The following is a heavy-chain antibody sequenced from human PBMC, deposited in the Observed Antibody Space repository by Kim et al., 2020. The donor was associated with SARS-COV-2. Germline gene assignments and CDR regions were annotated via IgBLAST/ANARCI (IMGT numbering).Heavy chain of an antibody. CDR2: ISYDGSNK. Sequence: LSLTCAASGFTFTSYGMHWVRQAPGKGLEWVAVISYDGSNKFYADSVKGRFTISRDNSKNTMYLQMNSLRAEDTAVYYCAKDALSGSGMPADYWGQGTLVTVSS. CDR1: GFTFTSYG. CDR3: AKDALSGSGMPADY. D-gene: IGHD1-1*01. J-gene: IGHJ4*02. V-gene: IGHV3-30*18.